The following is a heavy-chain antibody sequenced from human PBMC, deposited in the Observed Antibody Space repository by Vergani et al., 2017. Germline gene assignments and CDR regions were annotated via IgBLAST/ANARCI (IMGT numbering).Heavy chain of an antibody. D-gene: IGHD1-26*01. J-gene: IGHJ5*02. CDR1: GFTFSSYG. V-gene: IGHV3-33*01. CDR2: IWYDGSNK. Sequence: QVQLVESGGGVVQPGRSLRLSCAASGFTFSSYGMHWVRQAPGKGLEWVAVIWYDGSNKYYADSVKGRFTISRDNSKNSLYLQMNSLRAEDTAVYYCARGGASGSYWNWFDPWGQGTLVTVSS. CDR3: ARGGASGSYWNWFDP.